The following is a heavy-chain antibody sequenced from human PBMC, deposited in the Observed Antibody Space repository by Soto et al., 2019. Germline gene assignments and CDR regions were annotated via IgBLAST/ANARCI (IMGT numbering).Heavy chain of an antibody. J-gene: IGHJ6*03. CDR1: GGSVSSYH. Sequence: VQLQESGEGLLKPSETLSLTCTVSGGSVSSYHWTWIRQSPGKGLEWIGYIYYNGSTDYNPSLKSRLTVSGSTSKRQFSLRLTSVTAADTAVYYCARALFWRSSSSPTYYYCLDVWGKGTTVTVSS. CDR3: ARALFWRSSSSPTYYYCLDV. CDR2: IYYNGST. V-gene: IGHV4-59*08. D-gene: IGHD6-6*01.